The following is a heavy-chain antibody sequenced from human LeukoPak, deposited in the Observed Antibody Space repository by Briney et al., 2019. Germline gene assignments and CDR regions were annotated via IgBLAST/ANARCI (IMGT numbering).Heavy chain of an antibody. CDR3: ARLLSGYYSV. Sequence: SETLSLTCTVSGGSISSYYWSWIRQPPGKGLEWIEYIYYSGSTNYNPSLKSRVTISVDTSKNQFSLKLSSVTAADTAVYYCARLLSGYYSVWGQGTLVTVSS. CDR1: GGSISSYY. CDR2: IYYSGST. D-gene: IGHD3-3*01. J-gene: IGHJ4*02. V-gene: IGHV4-59*01.